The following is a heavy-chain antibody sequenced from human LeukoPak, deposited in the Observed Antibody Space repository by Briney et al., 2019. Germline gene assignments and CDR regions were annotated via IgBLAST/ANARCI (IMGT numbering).Heavy chain of an antibody. CDR2: ISGSGGST. D-gene: IGHD3-10*01. V-gene: IGHV3-23*01. CDR1: GFTFSSYA. Sequence: GGSLRLSCAASGFTFSSYAMSWVRQAPGKGLEWVSAISGSGGSTYYADSVKGRFTISRDNAKNSPYLQMNSLRAEDTAVYYCARGSGADYWGQGTLVTVSS. J-gene: IGHJ4*02. CDR3: ARGSGADY.